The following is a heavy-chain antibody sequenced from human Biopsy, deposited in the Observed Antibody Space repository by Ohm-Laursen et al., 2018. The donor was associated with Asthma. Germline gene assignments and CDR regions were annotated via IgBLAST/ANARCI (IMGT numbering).Heavy chain of an antibody. CDR1: GVSISSDY. D-gene: IGHD2-21*02. J-gene: IGHJ4*02. CDR2: IYYSGST. V-gene: IGHV4-59*01. Sequence: GTLSLTCIVSGVSISSDYWSWIRQPPGKGLEWIGHIYYSGSTNYQPSLKSRVTISVDTSKNQFSLKLRSVTAADAAVYYCARGISRVTGLFDHFDSWGPGTLVTVSS. CDR3: ARGISRVTGLFDHFDS.